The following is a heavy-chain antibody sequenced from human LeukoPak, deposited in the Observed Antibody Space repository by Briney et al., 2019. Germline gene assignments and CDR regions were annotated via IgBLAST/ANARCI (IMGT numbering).Heavy chain of an antibody. V-gene: IGHV3-23*01. CDR2: ISVSGGST. CDR3: VRGGWELDY. D-gene: IGHD4-23*01. CDR1: GFTFSTCA. J-gene: IGHJ4*02. Sequence: GGSLRLSCAASGFTFSTCAMSWVRQAPGKGLEWVSAISVSGGSTYYADSVKGRFTISRDNSKDTLCLQLNSLRVEDTAVYYCVRGGWELDYWGQGTLVTVSS.